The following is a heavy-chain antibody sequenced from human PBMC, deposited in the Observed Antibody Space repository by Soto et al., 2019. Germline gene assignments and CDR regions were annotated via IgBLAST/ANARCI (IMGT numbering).Heavy chain of an antibody. CDR1: GGPIKTGDYY. J-gene: IGHJ4*02. V-gene: IGHV4-30-4*01. D-gene: IGHD3-10*01. Sequence: SETLSLTCNVSGGPIKTGDYYWNWIRQPPGKGLEWIGYVFYSGATNYSPSLKSRAAISMDTSKNQFSLSLTSVTAADTAVYYCARAGFSYGNLLFWGQGIRVTVSS. CDR3: ARAGFSYGNLLF. CDR2: VFYSGAT.